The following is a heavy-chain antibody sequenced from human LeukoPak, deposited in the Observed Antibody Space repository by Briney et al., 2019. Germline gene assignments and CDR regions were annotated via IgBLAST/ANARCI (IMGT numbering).Heavy chain of an antibody. V-gene: IGHV4-39*07. D-gene: IGHD3-10*01. CDR3: AKDRELLFAHCWFDL. J-gene: IGHJ5*02. Sequence: SETLSLTCTVSGGSISSSSYYWGWIRQPPGKGLEWIGSIYYSGSTYYNPSLKSRVTISVDTSKNQFSLKLSSVTAADTAVYYCAKDRELLFAHCWFDLWGQGTLVTVSS. CDR1: GGSISSSSYY. CDR2: IYYSGST.